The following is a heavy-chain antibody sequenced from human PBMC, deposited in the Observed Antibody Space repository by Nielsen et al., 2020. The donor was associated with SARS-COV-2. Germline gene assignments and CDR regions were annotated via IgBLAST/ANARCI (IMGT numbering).Heavy chain of an antibody. CDR2: ISGDSNYI. D-gene: IGHD2-15*01. CDR1: GFTFSIYS. J-gene: IGHJ4*02. CDR3: TRGFYSQSDC. V-gene: IGHV3-21*01. Sequence: GGSLRLSCAASGFTFSIYSMTWVRQAPGKGLEWVASISGDSNYIFYSELVKGRFTMSRDNGKNSLYLQMNTLRSEDTALYYCTRGFYSQSDCWGQGTLVTVSS.